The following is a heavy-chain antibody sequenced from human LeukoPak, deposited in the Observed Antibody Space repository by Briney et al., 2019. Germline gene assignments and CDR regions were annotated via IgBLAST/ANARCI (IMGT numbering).Heavy chain of an antibody. V-gene: IGHV4-39*01. CDR3: ARSPIAARDFDY. CDR1: GGSISSGGYD. J-gene: IGHJ4*02. Sequence: PSETLSLTCTVSGGSISSGGYDWVWIRQPPGKGLEWIGRIYNNGVTYYSPPLKSRVTISVDTSKNQFSLMLSSVTAADTAVYYCARSPIAARDFDYWGQGTLVTVSS. D-gene: IGHD6-6*01. CDR2: IYNNGVT.